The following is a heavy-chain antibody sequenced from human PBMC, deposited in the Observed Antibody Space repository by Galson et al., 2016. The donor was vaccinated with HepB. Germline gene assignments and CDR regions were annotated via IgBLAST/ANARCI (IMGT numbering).Heavy chain of an antibody. CDR2: IYNSGNA. J-gene: IGHJ4*02. D-gene: IGHD5-24*01. CDR3: ARDRGGYNPFDY. Sequence: ETLSLTCTVSGGSISSYYWSWIRQPPGKGLEWMGYIYNSGNANYNPSLKSRVTISVDTSKNQISLKLTSVSAADTAVYYCARDRGGYNPFDYWGQGMLVTVSS. CDR1: GGSISSYY. V-gene: IGHV4-59*01.